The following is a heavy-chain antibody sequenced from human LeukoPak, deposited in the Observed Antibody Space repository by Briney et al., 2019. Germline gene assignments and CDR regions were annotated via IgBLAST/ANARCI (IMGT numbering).Heavy chain of an antibody. V-gene: IGHV4-39*01. CDR3: ARHDCSSTICRCFDY. J-gene: IGHJ4*02. CDR1: GGSINSPTYY. Sequence: SETLSLTCTVSGGSINSPTYYWGWIRQAPGKGLEWLGSIDYSGSTYGSPSLKSRVTMSIDTAKNQFSLKLSSVAAADTAVYFCARHDCSSTICRCFDYWGQGTLVTVSS. D-gene: IGHD2-2*01. CDR2: IDYSGST.